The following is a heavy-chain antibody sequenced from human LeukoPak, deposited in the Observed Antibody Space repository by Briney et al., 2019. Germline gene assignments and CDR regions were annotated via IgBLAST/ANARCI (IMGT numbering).Heavy chain of an antibody. CDR3: ARDHYYYDSSGVYAFDI. V-gene: IGHV3-11*01. Sequence: PGGSLRLSCAASGFTFSDYYMSWIRQAPGKGLEWISYISSSGSSIFYTDSVKGRFTISRDNAKNSLYLQMNSLRAEDTAVYYCARDHYYYDSSGVYAFDIWGQGTMVTVSS. CDR2: ISSSGSSI. D-gene: IGHD3-22*01. J-gene: IGHJ3*02. CDR1: GFTFSDYY.